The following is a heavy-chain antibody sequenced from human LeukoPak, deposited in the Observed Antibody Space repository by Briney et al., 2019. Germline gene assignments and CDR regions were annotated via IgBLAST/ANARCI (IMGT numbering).Heavy chain of an antibody. D-gene: IGHD6-13*01. J-gene: IGHJ6*03. V-gene: IGHV3-23*01. CDR3: AKNARYSSSWDYYYYYMDV. CDR1: GFTFSSYA. Sequence: PGGSLRLSCAASGFTFSSYAMSWVRQAPGKGLEWVSAISGSGGSTYYADSVKGRFTISRDNSKNTLYLQMNSLRAEDTAVYYCAKNARYSSSWDYYYYYMDVWGKGTTVTVSS. CDR2: ISGSGGST.